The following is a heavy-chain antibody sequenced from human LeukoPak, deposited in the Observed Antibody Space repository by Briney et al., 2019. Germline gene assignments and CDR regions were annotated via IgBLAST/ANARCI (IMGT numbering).Heavy chain of an antibody. Sequence: GGSLRLSCAASGFSFSSCGMHWVRQAPGKGLEWLAVFSYNGIETHYADSVRGRFTISRDNRKNTLHLQMDSLRAEGTAVYYCVKEQSYGYYRVADYWGQGTLVTVSS. J-gene: IGHJ4*02. CDR2: FSYNGIET. V-gene: IGHV3-30*18. D-gene: IGHD1-26*01. CDR3: VKEQSYGYYRVADY. CDR1: GFSFSSCG.